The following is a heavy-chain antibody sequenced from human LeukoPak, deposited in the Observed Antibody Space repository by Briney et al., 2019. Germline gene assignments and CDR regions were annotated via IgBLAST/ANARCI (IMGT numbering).Heavy chain of an antibody. Sequence: ASVKVSCKASGYTFTGYYMHWVRQAPGQGLEWMGWINPNSGGTNYAQKFQGRVTMTRDTSISTAYMELSRLRSDDTAVYYCVRDKQIAVAGTRAWFDPWGQGTLVTVSS. J-gene: IGHJ5*02. V-gene: IGHV1-2*02. CDR2: INPNSGGT. D-gene: IGHD6-19*01. CDR3: VRDKQIAVAGTRAWFDP. CDR1: GYTFTGYY.